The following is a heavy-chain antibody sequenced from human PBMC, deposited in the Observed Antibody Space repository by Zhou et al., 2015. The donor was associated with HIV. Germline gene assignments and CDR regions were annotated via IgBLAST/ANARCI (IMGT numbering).Heavy chain of an antibody. Sequence: QVQLVQSGAEVKKPGASMKVSCRASGGTFSTYGISWVRQAPGQGLEWMGGIIPILGTTKYAQKFQGRVTITADRSTSTAYMDLRSLRLEDTAVYYCARLELGYNYDSSGPFDLWGRGTLVTVSS. D-gene: IGHD3-22*01. J-gene: IGHJ2*01. CDR1: GGTFSTYG. V-gene: IGHV1-69*10. CDR3: ARLELGYNYDSSGPFDL. CDR2: IIPILGTT.